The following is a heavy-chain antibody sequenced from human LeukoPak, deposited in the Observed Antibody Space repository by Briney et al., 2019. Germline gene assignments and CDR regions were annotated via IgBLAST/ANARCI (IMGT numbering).Heavy chain of an antibody. Sequence: GGSLRLSCAASGFTFSGYWMTWVRQAPGKGLEWVANIKQDGSEKYYVDSVKGRFTISRDNAKNSLYLQMNSLRVEDTAVYYCARLGLEVGGPNWFDPWGQGTLVTVSS. J-gene: IGHJ5*02. CDR2: IKQDGSEK. CDR3: ARLGLEVGGPNWFDP. D-gene: IGHD1-1*01. V-gene: IGHV3-7*01. CDR1: GFTFSGYW.